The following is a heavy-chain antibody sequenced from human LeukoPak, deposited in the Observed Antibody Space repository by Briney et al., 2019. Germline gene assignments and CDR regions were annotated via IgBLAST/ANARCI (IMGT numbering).Heavy chain of an antibody. J-gene: IGHJ5*02. D-gene: IGHD3-3*01. CDR3: ARDSYDFWSGYHNWFDP. V-gene: IGHV3-11*01. CDR2: ISSSGSTI. CDR1: GFSLSMYW. Sequence: PGGSLRLSCTAAGFSLSMYWMSWVRQAPGKGLEWVSYISSSGSTIYYADSVKGRFTISRDNAKNSLYLQMNSLRAEDTAVYYCARDSYDFWSGYHNWFDPWGQGTLVTVSS.